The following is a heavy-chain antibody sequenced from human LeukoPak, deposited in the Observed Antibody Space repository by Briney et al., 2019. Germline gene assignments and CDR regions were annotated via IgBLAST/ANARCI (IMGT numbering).Heavy chain of an antibody. CDR1: GGTFSSYA. V-gene: IGHV1-69*04. J-gene: IGHJ4*02. D-gene: IGHD3-3*01. Sequence: SVKVSCKASGGTFSSYAISWVRQAPGQGLEWMGRIIPILDIANYAQKFQGRVTITADKSTSTAYMELSSLRSEDTAVYYCAVVRSQGYWGQGTLVTVSS. CDR2: IIPILDIA. CDR3: AVVRSQGY.